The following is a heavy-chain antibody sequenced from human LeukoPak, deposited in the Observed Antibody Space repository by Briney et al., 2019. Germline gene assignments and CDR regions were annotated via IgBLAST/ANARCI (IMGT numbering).Heavy chain of an antibody. CDR1: GGSISSSS. V-gene: IGHV4-59*01. CDR2: IYYTGST. Sequence: SETLSLTCTVSGGSISSSSWSWIRQPPGKGLECIGYIYYTGSTNYSPSLKSRVTISVDTSKNQFSLKLSSVTAADTAVYYCARGPHSPGDWDYWGQGTLVTVSS. D-gene: IGHD2-21*02. CDR3: ARGPHSPGDWDY. J-gene: IGHJ4*02.